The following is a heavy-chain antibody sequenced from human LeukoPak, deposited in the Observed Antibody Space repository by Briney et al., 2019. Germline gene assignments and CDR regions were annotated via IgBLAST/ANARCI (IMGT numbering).Heavy chain of an antibody. V-gene: IGHV3-21*01. D-gene: IGHD3-22*01. Sequence: GGSLRLSCAASGFTFSSYAMSWVRQAPGKGLEWVSSISSSNSYIYYADSVKGRFTISRDNSKNTLYLQMNSLRAEDTAVYYCARDSVKIVVASFDYWGQGTLVTVSS. CDR2: ISSSNSYI. CDR1: GFTFSSYA. J-gene: IGHJ4*02. CDR3: ARDSVKIVVASFDY.